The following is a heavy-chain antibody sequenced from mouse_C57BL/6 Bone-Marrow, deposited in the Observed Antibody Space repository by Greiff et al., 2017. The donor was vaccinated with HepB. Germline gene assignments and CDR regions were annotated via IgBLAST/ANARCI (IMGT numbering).Heavy chain of an antibody. CDR2: ISGGGGNT. CDR3: ARPYKGYFDV. V-gene: IGHV5-9*01. D-gene: IGHD1-3*01. J-gene: IGHJ1*03. Sequence: EVMLVESGGGLVKPGGSLKLSCAASGFTFSSYTMSWVRQTPEKRLEWVATISGGGGNTYYPDSVKGRFTISRDNAKNTLYLQMSSLRSEDTALYYCARPYKGYFDVWGTGTTVTVSS. CDR1: GFTFSSYT.